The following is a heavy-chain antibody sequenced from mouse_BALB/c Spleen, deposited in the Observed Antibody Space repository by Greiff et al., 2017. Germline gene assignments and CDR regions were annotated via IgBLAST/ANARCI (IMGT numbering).Heavy chain of an antibody. J-gene: IGHJ4*01. V-gene: IGHV2-9*02. D-gene: IGHD6-1*01. CDR2: IWAGGST. CDR3: ARDRPLFVDY. CDR1: GFSLTSYG. Sequence: VKLQESGPGLVAPSQSLSITCTVSGFSLTSYGVHWVRQPPGKGLEWLGVIWAGGSTNYNSALMSRLSISKDNSKSQVFLKMNSLQTDDTAMYYCARDRPLFVDYWGQGTSVTVSS.